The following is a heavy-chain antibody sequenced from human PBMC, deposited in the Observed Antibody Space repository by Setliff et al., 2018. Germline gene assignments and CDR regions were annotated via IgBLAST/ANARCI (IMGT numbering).Heavy chain of an antibody. CDR1: GVSIGDTHYY. Sequence: PSETLSLTCTVSGVSIGDTHYYWAWIRQPPGKGLEWVGSVSFSGSAYFSPSLKSRVAISLDTSTNVFSLKLSSLIAADTAVYYCARDPGFHSGTWSLDPWGQGRLVTVSS. V-gene: IGHV4-39*02. CDR3: ARDPGFHSGTWSLDP. D-gene: IGHD2-21*01. J-gene: IGHJ5*02. CDR2: VSFSGSA.